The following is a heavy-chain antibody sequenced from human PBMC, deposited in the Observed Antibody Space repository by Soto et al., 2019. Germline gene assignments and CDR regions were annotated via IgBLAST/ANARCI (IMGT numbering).Heavy chain of an antibody. Sequence: PSETLSLTCAVYGGSFSGFYWSWIRRTPGKGLEWIGEITHSGSSNYNPSPKSRVTILVDTSKNQFSLKMSPVTAADTAVFYCARGRGFCSGGSCYAYYGMDVWGQGTTVTVSS. V-gene: IGHV4-34*01. CDR1: GGSFSGFY. CDR2: ITHSGSS. D-gene: IGHD2-15*01. CDR3: ARGRGFCSGGSCYAYYGMDV. J-gene: IGHJ6*02.